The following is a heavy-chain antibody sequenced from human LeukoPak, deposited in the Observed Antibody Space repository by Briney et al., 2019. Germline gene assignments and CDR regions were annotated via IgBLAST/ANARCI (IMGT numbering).Heavy chain of an antibody. Sequence: PGGSLRLSCVASGITFSNNSMHWVRQAPRIGVEWVAITSVVGTTKYYADSVKGRFTVSRDNCKNTLILQMNSLRDEDTAVYYCARGSSTNCYGGNCFYYYMAVWGKGTTVTVSS. V-gene: IGHV3-30*04. CDR2: TSVVGTTK. CDR3: ARGSSTNCYGGNCFYYYMAV. J-gene: IGHJ6*03. D-gene: IGHD2-2*01. CDR1: GITFSNNS.